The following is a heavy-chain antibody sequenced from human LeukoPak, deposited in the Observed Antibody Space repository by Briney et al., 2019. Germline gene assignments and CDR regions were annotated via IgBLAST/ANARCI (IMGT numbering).Heavy chain of an antibody. J-gene: IGHJ4*02. CDR2: IIPIFGTA. V-gene: IGHV1-69*01. CDR1: GGTFSSYA. Sequence: GSSVKVFCKASGGTFSSYAISWVRQAPGQGLEWMGGIIPIFGTANYAQKFQGRVTITADESTSTAYMELSSLRSEDTAVYYCATGLRDSSGWYNLDYWGQGTLVTVSS. D-gene: IGHD6-19*01. CDR3: ATGLRDSSGWYNLDY.